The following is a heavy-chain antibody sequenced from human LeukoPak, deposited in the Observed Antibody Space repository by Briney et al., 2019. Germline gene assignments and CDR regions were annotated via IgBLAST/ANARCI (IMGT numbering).Heavy chain of an antibody. D-gene: IGHD2-21*01. CDR2: IYRSGDT. CDR3: ARDRDLRWFYY. Sequence: SETLSLTCTVSGDSISSGSYYWGWIRQPPGMGLEWIGSIYRSGDTNYNPSLKGRVTISVDTFKNQFSLKLSSVTAADTAVYYCARDRDLRWFYYWGQGTLVTVSS. J-gene: IGHJ4*02. CDR1: GDSISSGSYY. V-gene: IGHV4-39*07.